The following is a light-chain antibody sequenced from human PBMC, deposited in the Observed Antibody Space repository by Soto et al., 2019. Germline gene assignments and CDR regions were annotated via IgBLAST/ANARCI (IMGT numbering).Light chain of an antibody. J-gene: IGKJ1*01. CDR3: QQYNSYSSWT. CDR2: KES. V-gene: IGKV1-5*03. Sequence: DIQMTQSPSTLSASVGDRVTITCRASQSISSWLAWYQQKPGKAPKLLIYKESSLESGVPSRFSGSGSGTEFTLTISSLQPDDFAPYYCQQYNSYSSWTFGQGTKVEIK. CDR1: QSISSW.